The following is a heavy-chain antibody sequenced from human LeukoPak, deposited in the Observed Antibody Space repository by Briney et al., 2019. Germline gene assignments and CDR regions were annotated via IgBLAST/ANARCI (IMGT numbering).Heavy chain of an antibody. V-gene: IGHV5-51*01. J-gene: IGHJ1*01. CDR2: IYPGDSDT. CDR1: GYSFTSYW. D-gene: IGHD3-10*01. CDR3: ATAYYYGSGSYYNEYFQH. Sequence: GESLKISCKGSGYSFTSYWIGWVRQMPGKGLEWMGIIYPGDSDTRYSPSFQGQVTISADTSITTAYLQWSSLRASDTAMYYCATAYYYGSGSYYNEYFQHWGQGTLVTVSS.